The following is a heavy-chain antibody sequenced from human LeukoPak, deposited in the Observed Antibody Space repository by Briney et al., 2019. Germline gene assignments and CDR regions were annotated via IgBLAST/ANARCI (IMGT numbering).Heavy chain of an antibody. D-gene: IGHD6-19*01. CDR3: VTYYSGQGWFDP. CDR2: ISYSGST. V-gene: IGHV4-31*03. Sequence: SETLSLTCTVSGDSISSGDYYWSWIRQHPGEGLEWIGYISYSGSTFYNPSLRSRVTISADTSKSQFSLKLRSVTAADTAVYYCVTYYSGQGWFDPWGQGTLVTVSS. CDR1: GDSISSGDYY. J-gene: IGHJ5*02.